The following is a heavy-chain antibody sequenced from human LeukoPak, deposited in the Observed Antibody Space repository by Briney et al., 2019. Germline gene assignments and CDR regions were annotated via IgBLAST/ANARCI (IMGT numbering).Heavy chain of an antibody. J-gene: IGHJ5*02. CDR2: IYPGDSDT. CDR3: ARQNVDTAMASLLWFGELSTNWFDP. CDR1: GYSFTSYW. Sequence: GESLKISCKGSGYSFTSYWIGWVRQMPGKGLEWMGIIYPGDSDTRYSPSSQGQVTISADKSISTAYLQWSSLKASDTAMYYCARQNVDTAMASLLWFGELSTNWFDPWGQGTLVTVSS. D-gene: IGHD3-10*01. V-gene: IGHV5-51*01.